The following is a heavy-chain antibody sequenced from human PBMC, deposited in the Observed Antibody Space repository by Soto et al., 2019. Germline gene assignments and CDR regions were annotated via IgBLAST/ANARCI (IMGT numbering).Heavy chain of an antibody. CDR3: ARDPLNGGTDY. V-gene: IGHV4-38-2*02. CDR1: GYSISSGYY. J-gene: IGHJ4*02. CDR2: IYHSGST. Sequence: SETLSLTCAVSGYSISSGYYWGWIRQPPGKGLEWIGSIYHSGSTYYNPSLKSRVTISVDTSKNQFSLKLSSVTAADTAVYYCARDPLNGGTDYWGQGTLDTVSS. D-gene: IGHD4-17*01.